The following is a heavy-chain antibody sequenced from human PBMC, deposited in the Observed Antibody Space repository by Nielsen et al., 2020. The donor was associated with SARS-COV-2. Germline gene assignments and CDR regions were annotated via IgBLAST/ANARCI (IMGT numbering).Heavy chain of an antibody. Sequence: SCAASGFTFSSYSMNWVRQAPGKGLEWVSSISSSSSYIYYADSVKGRFTISRDNAKNSLYLQMNSLRAEDTAVYYCARDSETTMVRANDYWGQGTLVTVSS. V-gene: IGHV3-21*01. J-gene: IGHJ4*02. CDR2: ISSSSSYI. CDR1: GFTFSSYS. D-gene: IGHD3-10*01. CDR3: ARDSETTMVRANDY.